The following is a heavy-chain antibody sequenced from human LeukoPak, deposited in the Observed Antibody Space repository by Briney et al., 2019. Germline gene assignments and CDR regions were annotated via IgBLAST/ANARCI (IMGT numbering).Heavy chain of an antibody. CDR2: ISDSSSIT. V-gene: IGHV3-48*02. CDR3: AKVIRGGYGMDV. CDR1: GFTFSSFG. J-gene: IGHJ6*02. Sequence: PGGSLRLSCAASGFTFSSFGMNWVRQAPGKGLEWVSYISDSSSITYYADSVKGRFTIPRDNAKNSLSLQLNSLRDEDTAVYFCAKVIRGGYGMDVWGQGTTVTVSS. D-gene: IGHD3-10*01.